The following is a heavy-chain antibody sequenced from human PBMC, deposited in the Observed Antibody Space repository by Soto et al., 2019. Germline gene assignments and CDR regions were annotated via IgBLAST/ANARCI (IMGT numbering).Heavy chain of an antibody. V-gene: IGHV1-8*01. CDR3: ALQCGGHYCDDAWPYYMDV. CDR2: MNPNSGNT. Sequence: GASVKVSCKASGYTFTSYDINWVRQATGQGLEWMGWMNPNSGNTGYAQKFQGRVTMTRNTSISTAYMELSSLRSEDTAVYFCALQCGGHYCDDAWPYYMDVWGKGTTVTVSS. D-gene: IGHD2-21*01. CDR1: GYTFTSYD. J-gene: IGHJ6*03.